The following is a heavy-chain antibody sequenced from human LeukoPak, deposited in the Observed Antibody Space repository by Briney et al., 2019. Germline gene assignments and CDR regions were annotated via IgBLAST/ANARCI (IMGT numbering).Heavy chain of an antibody. V-gene: IGHV1-8*03. J-gene: IGHJ5*02. CDR1: GYTFTSYD. CDR3: ARGTYYDFWSGYSRWWFDP. Sequence: ASVKVSCKASGYTFTSYDINWVRQATGQGLEWMGWMNPNSGNTGYAQKFQGRVTITRNTSISTAYMELSSLRSEDTAVYYCARGTYYDFWSGYSRWWFDPWGQGTLVTVSS. D-gene: IGHD3-3*01. CDR2: MNPNSGNT.